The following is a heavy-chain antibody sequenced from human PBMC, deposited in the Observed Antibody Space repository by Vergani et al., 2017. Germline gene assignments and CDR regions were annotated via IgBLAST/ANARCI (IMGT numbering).Heavy chain of an antibody. CDR1: GFTVSSNY. J-gene: IGHJ3*02. D-gene: IGHD6-19*01. CDR2: IYSGGST. CDR3: ARAGNHSSGWYRVGAFDI. V-gene: IGHV3-66*02. Sequence: EVQLVESGGGLVQPGGSLRLSCAASGFTVSSNYMSWVRQAPGKGLEWVSVIYSGGSTYYAESVKGRFTISRDNSKNTLYLQMNSLRAEDTAVYYCARAGNHSSGWYRVGAFDIWGQGTMVTVSS.